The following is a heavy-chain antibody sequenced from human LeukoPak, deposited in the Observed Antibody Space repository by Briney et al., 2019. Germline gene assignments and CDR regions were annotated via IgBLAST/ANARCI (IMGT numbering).Heavy chain of an antibody. D-gene: IGHD3-10*01. Sequence: GGSLRLSCAASGFTFSSYSMNWVRQAPGKGLEWVSSISSSSSYIYYADSVKGRFTISRDNAKNSLYLQMNSLRAEDTAVYYCGRGFTLWFGESEYYFDYWGQGTLVTVSS. J-gene: IGHJ4*02. CDR3: GRGFTLWFGESEYYFDY. CDR1: GFTFSSYS. CDR2: ISSSSSYI. V-gene: IGHV3-21*01.